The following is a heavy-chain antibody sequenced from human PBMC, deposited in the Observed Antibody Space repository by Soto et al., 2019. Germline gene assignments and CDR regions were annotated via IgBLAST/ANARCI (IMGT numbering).Heavy chain of an antibody. V-gene: IGHV3-23*01. Sequence: EVQLLESGGGLVQPGGSLRLSCAASGFTFSSYAMSWVRQAPGKGLEWVSAISGSGGSTYYADSVKGRFTISRDNSKNTLYLQMNSLSAEDTAVYYCAKGTMVRGVDYYYYMDVWGKGTTVTVSS. CDR3: AKGTMVRGVDYYYYMDV. J-gene: IGHJ6*03. D-gene: IGHD3-10*01. CDR2: ISGSGGST. CDR1: GFTFSSYA.